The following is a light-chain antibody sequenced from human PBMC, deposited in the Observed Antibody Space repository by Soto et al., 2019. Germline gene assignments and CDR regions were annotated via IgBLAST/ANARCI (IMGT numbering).Light chain of an antibody. CDR3: QSFDTALTFYV. CDR1: TPNIGANYD. CDR2: GNT. J-gene: IGLJ1*01. Sequence: QSVLTQPPSVSGAPGQRGTVSCSGNTPNIGANYDVHWYQHLPGIAPKLLIYGNTNRPSGVPARFSGSRSGTSASLAITGLQAEDDGYYFYQSFDTALTFYVFGTGTKVPS. V-gene: IGLV1-40*01.